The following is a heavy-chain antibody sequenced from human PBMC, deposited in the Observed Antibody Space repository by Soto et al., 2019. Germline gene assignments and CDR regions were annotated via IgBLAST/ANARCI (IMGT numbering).Heavy chain of an antibody. CDR1: GFTFSSYG. CDR2: ISYDGSNK. D-gene: IGHD2-21*01. V-gene: IGHV3-30*03. Sequence: QVQLVESGGGVVQPGRSLRLSCAASGFTFSSYGMHWVRQAPGKGLEWVAVISYDGSNKYYADSVKGRFTISRDNSKNTLYLQMNSLRAEDTAVYYCATHIFGYWGQGTLVTVSS. CDR3: ATHIFGY. J-gene: IGHJ4*02.